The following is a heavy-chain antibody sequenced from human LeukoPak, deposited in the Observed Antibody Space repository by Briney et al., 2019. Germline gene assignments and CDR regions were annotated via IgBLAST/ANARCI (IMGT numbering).Heavy chain of an antibody. CDR1: GYTFTSYY. CDR2: INPSGGST. CDR3: ATAPGGYCSGGSCDY. Sequence: ASVKVSCKASGYTFTSYYMHWVRQAPGQGLEWMGIINPSGGSTSYAQKFQGRVTMTEDTSTDTAYMELSSLRSEDTAVYYCATAPGGYCSGGSCDYWGQGTLVTVSS. J-gene: IGHJ4*02. V-gene: IGHV1-46*01. D-gene: IGHD2-15*01.